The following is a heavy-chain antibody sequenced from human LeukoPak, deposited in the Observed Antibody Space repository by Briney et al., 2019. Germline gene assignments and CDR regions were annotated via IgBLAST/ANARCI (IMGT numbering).Heavy chain of an antibody. Sequence: PGGSLRLSCAASGFTFSTYSMGWVRQAPGKGLDWVASINQDGSAEYYVDSVRGRFTISRDNAKNSLYLQGNSLRVDDTAVYYCAREPPGIAAVYGMDVWGQGTTVTVSS. CDR2: INQDGSAE. D-gene: IGHD6-13*01. J-gene: IGHJ6*02. CDR3: AREPPGIAAVYGMDV. CDR1: GFTFSTYS. V-gene: IGHV3-7*03.